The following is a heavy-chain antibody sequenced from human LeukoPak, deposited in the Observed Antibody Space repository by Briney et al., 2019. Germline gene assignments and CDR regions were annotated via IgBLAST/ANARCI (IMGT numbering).Heavy chain of an antibody. J-gene: IGHJ4*02. V-gene: IGHV4-30-4*01. Sequence: ASQTLSLTCTVSGGSISSGDYYWSWIRQPPGKGLEWIGYIYYSGSTYYNPSLKSRVTISVDTSKNQFSLKLRSVTAADTAVYYCARGRGAFIFDFWGQGTLVTVSS. D-gene: IGHD3-10*01. CDR2: IYYSGST. CDR1: GGSISSGDYY. CDR3: ARGRGAFIFDF.